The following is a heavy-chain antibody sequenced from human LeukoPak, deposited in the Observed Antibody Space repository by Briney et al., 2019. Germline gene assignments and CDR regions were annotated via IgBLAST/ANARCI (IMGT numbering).Heavy chain of an antibody. Sequence: SXKVSCKASGGTFSSYAISWVGQAPGQGREWMGGIMPIFGTANYAQKFQGRVTITADESTRTAYMELSSLRSEDTAVYYCASFGKRYCSSTSCLDYWGQGTLVTVSS. CDR1: GGTFSSYA. J-gene: IGHJ4*02. V-gene: IGHV1-69*13. CDR2: IMPIFGTA. D-gene: IGHD2-2*01. CDR3: ASFGKRYCSSTSCLDY.